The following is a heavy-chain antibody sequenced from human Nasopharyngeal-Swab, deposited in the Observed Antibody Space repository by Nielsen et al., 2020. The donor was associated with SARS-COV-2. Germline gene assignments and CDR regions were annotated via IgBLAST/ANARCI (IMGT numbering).Heavy chain of an antibody. J-gene: IGHJ6*03. D-gene: IGHD3-10*01. Sequence: SETLSLTCTVSGGSISSSSYYWGWIRQPPGKGLEWIGSICYSGSTYYNPSLKSRVTISVDTSKNQFSLKLSSVTAADTAVYYCARERGRGGIWNYYYYYMDVWGKGTTVTVSS. V-gene: IGHV4-39*07. CDR1: GGSISSSSYY. CDR3: ARERGRGGIWNYYYYYMDV. CDR2: ICYSGST.